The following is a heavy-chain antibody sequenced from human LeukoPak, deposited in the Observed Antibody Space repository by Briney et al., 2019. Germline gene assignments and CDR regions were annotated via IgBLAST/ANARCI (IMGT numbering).Heavy chain of an antibody. CDR3: ARWYPTSLTNNWFDP. J-gene: IGHJ5*02. D-gene: IGHD3-9*01. CDR2: INHSGST. CDR1: GGSFSGYY. V-gene: IGHV4-34*01. Sequence: PSETLSLTCAAYGGSFSGYYWSWIRQPPGKGLEWIGEINHSGSTNYNPSLKSRVTISVDTSKNQFSLKLSSVTAADTAVYYCARWYPTSLTNNWFDPWGQGTLVTVSS.